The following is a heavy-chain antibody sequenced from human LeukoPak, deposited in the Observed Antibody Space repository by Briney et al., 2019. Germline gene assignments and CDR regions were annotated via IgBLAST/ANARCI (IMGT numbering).Heavy chain of an antibody. CDR2: ISSSSSYI. CDR1: GFTFSSYS. Sequence: PGGSLRLSCAASGFTFSSYSMSWVRQAPGKGLEWVSSISSSSSYIYYADSVKGRFTISRDNAKNSLYLQMNSLRAEDTAVYYCARALVLRFLEWSGYMDVWGKGTTVTVSS. D-gene: IGHD3-3*01. CDR3: ARALVLRFLEWSGYMDV. V-gene: IGHV3-21*01. J-gene: IGHJ6*03.